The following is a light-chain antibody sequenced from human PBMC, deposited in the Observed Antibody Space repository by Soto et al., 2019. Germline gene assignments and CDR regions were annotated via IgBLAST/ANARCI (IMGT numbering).Light chain of an antibody. CDR3: MQTLQTRT. CDR1: QSLLHSNGYIY. J-gene: IGKJ1*01. V-gene: IGKV2-28*01. CDR2: MGS. Sequence: DIVVTQSPLSLSVTPGEPASISCRSSQSLLHSNGYIYLDWYLQKPGQSPQLLIYMGSNRASGVSDRLSGRGSGTDFTLKISRVEAEDVGVYYCMQTLQTRTFGQGTKVEIK.